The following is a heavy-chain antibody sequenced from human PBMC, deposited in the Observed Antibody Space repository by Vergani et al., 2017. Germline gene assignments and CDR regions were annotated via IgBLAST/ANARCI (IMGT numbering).Heavy chain of an antibody. D-gene: IGHD1-26*01. CDR3: AKDQLWSGSYYNY. Sequence: EVQLLQSEGAVVQPGGSLRLSCVASGFTFSSHAMSWVRQGHGQGLEWVSAISGSGGSTYYADSVKGRFTISRDNSKNTLYLQMNSLRAEDTAVYYCAKDQLWSGSYYNYWGQGTLVTVSS. J-gene: IGHJ4*02. V-gene: IGHV3-23*01. CDR2: ISGSGGST. CDR1: GFTFSSHA.